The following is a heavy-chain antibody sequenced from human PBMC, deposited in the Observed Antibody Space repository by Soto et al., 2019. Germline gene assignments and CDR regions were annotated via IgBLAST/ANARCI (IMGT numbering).Heavy chain of an antibody. CDR3: ARARDYYDSRGYYFPPYFDY. J-gene: IGHJ4*02. CDR1: GFTFSSYW. D-gene: IGHD3-22*01. V-gene: IGHV3-7*02. Sequence: GGSLRLSCAASGFTFSSYWMSWVRQAPGKGLEWVANIKQDGSEKYYVDSVKGRFTISRDNAKNSLYLQMNSLRAEDTAVYYCARARDYYDSRGYYFPPYFDYWGQGTLVTSPQ. CDR2: IKQDGSEK.